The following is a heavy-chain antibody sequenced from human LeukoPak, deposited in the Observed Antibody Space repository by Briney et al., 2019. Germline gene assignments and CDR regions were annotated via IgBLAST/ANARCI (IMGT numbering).Heavy chain of an antibody. CDR1: GGTFTSFA. V-gene: IGHV1-3*01. CDR3: ARVSSSSWRSSGGYYFDY. J-gene: IGHJ4*02. Sequence: EASVKVSCKASGGTFTSFAMHWVRQAPGQRLEWMGWINAGNGNTKYSQRFQGRVTITRDTSASTAYMELSSLRCEDTAVYYCARVSSSSWRSSGGYYFDYWGQGTLVTVSS. CDR2: INAGNGNT. D-gene: IGHD6-13*01.